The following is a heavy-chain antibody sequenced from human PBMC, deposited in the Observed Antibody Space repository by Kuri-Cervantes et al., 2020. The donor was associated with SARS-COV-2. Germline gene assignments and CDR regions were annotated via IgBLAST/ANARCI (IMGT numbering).Heavy chain of an antibody. Sequence: GESLKISCAASGFTFSNYAMSWVRQAPGKGLEWVSAISGSGGSTYYADSVKGRFTISRDNSKNTLYLQMNSLRAEDTAVYYCAKNRPAYCGGDCLRWYFDLWGRGTLVTVSS. CDR1: GFTFSNYA. CDR2: ISGSGGST. CDR3: AKNRPAYCGGDCLRWYFDL. D-gene: IGHD2-21*01. V-gene: IGHV3-23*01. J-gene: IGHJ2*01.